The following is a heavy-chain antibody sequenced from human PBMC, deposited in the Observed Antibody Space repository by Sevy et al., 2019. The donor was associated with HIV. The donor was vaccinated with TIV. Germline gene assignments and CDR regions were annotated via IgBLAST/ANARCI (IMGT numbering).Heavy chain of an antibody. D-gene: IGHD3-22*01. CDR3: TTDEAAYGIVVVTDAFDI. V-gene: IGHV3-15*01. J-gene: IGHJ3*02. CDR2: IKSKTDGGTK. CDR1: GFTFSNAW. Sequence: GGSLRLSCAASGFTFSNAWMSWVRQAPGKGLEWVGRIKSKTDGGTKDYAAPVKGRFTIPRDDSKKTLYLQMNSLKTEDAAGYYCTTDEAAYGIVVVTDAFDIWGQGTMVTVSS.